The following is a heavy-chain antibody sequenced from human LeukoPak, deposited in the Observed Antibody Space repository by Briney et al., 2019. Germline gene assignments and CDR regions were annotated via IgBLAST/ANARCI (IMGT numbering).Heavy chain of an antibody. Sequence: ASVKVSCKASGYTFTGYYIHWVRQAPGQGLEWMGWISPNNGYTNYAQKFQGRVAMTRDTSISTVYMELSRLRSDDTAVYYCARARGYYDILTGDYRSYYFDDWGQGTLVTVSS. D-gene: IGHD3-9*01. CDR2: ISPNNGYT. CDR3: ARARGYYDILTGDYRSYYFDD. CDR1: GYTFTGYY. J-gene: IGHJ4*02. V-gene: IGHV1-2*02.